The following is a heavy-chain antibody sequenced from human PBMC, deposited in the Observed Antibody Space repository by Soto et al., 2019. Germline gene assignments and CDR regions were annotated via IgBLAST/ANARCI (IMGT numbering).Heavy chain of an antibody. D-gene: IGHD2-15*01. Sequence: GGSLRLSCASSGFTFSSDWTHWVRHAAGTGLVWVSRINMDGSSTHYADSVKGRFTISRDNDTNTLYLHMICLRADETAVNYRCCESGGLLGRDCWGKGAVV. CDR1: GFTFSSDW. J-gene: IGHJ4*02. CDR3: CCESGGLLGRDC. V-gene: IGHV3-74*01. CDR2: INMDGSST.